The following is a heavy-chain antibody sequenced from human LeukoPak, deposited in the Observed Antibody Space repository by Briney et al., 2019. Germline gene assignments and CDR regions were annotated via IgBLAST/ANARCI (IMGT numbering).Heavy chain of an antibody. CDR2: ISGRGGNT. CDR3: AKSIAVAFYS. V-gene: IGHV3-23*01. Sequence: GGSLRLSCAASGFTFSNYDMNWIRQAPGKGLEWVSGISGRGGNTNYADSVKGRFTISRDNSKNTLYLQMNSLRAEDTAVYYCAKSIAVAFYSWGQGTLVTVSS. CDR1: GFTFSNYD. D-gene: IGHD6-19*01. J-gene: IGHJ4*02.